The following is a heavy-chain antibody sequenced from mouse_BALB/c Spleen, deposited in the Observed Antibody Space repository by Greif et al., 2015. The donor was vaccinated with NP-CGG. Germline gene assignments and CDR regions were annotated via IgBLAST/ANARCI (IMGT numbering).Heavy chain of an antibody. Sequence: QVQLTHSGAELAKPGASVKMSCKASGYTFTSYCMHWVKQRPGQGLEWIGYINPSTGYTEYNQKFKDKAPLTADKSSSTAYMQLSSLTAEYSAVYYCARSYEWYFEVWGSGTTVTVSS. D-gene: IGHD1-1*01. CDR3: ARSYEWYFEV. J-gene: IGHJ1*01. CDR2: INPSTGYT. V-gene: IGHV1-7*01. CDR1: GYTFTSYC.